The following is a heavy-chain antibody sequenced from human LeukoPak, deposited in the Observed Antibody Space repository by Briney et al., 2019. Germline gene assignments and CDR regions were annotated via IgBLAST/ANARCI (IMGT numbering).Heavy chain of an antibody. CDR3: TRGYYDRSAYLDY. CDR2: IRTTVYGRTT. J-gene: IGHJ4*02. Sequence: GGSLRLSCTASGFTFGEYSMNWVRQAPGKGLEWVGFIRTTVYGRTTEYAASVKGRFTISRDDFKNIAYLQMNSLKTEDTAVYYCTRGYYDRSAYLDYWGQGTLVTVSS. D-gene: IGHD3-22*01. CDR1: GFTFGEYS. V-gene: IGHV3-49*04.